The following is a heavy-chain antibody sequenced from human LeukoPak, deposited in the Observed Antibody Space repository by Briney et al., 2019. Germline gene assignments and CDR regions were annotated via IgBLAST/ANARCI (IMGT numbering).Heavy chain of an antibody. Sequence: PSETLSLTCAVYGGSFSGYYWSWIRQPPGKGLEWIGEINHSGSTNYNPSLKSQVTISVDTSKNQFSLKLSSVTAADTAVYYCARGRVFGVVYYYYYGMDVWGQGTMVTVSS. CDR2: INHSGST. V-gene: IGHV4-34*01. CDR1: GGSFSGYY. D-gene: IGHD3-3*01. J-gene: IGHJ6*02. CDR3: ARGRVFGVVYYYYYGMDV.